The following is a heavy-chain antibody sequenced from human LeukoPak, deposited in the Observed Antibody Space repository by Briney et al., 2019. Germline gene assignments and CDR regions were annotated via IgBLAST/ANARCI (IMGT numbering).Heavy chain of an antibody. V-gene: IGHV1-24*01. CDR2: FDPEDGET. J-gene: IGHJ4*02. Sequence: GASVKVSFKVSVYTLTELSMHWVRQAPGKGLEWMGGFDPEDGETIYAQKFQGRVTMTEDTSTDTAYMELSSLRSEDTAVYYCATVIPGDDAVAFDYWGQGTLVTVSS. D-gene: IGHD2-15*01. CDR3: ATVIPGDDAVAFDY. CDR1: VYTLTELS.